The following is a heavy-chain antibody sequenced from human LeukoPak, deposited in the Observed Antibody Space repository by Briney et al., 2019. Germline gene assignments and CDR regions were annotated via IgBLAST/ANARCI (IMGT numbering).Heavy chain of an antibody. Sequence: GGSLRLSCAASGFTVSSNYMSWVRQAPGKGLEWVSVIYTGGSTYYADSVKGRFTNSRDNSKNTLYLQMNSLRVDDTAVYYCARERAAFRSRGMDVWGKGTTVTVSS. J-gene: IGHJ6*04. CDR1: GFTVSSNY. CDR2: IYTGGST. CDR3: ARERAAFRSRGMDV. V-gene: IGHV3-53*05. D-gene: IGHD3-10*01.